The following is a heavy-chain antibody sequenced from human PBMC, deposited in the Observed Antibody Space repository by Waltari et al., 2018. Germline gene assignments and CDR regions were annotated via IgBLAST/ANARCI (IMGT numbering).Heavy chain of an antibody. D-gene: IGHD6-13*01. V-gene: IGHV4-34*01. Sequence: QVQLQQWGAGLLKPSETLSLTCAVYGGSFSRYYWRWIRPPPGKGLEWIGEINHSGSTNYNPSLKSRVTISVDTSKNQFSLKLSSVTAADTAVYYCARGLATGYSSSWYGIHFDYWGQGTLVTVSS. CDR1: GGSFSRYY. CDR3: ARGLATGYSSSWYGIHFDY. CDR2: INHSGST. J-gene: IGHJ4*02.